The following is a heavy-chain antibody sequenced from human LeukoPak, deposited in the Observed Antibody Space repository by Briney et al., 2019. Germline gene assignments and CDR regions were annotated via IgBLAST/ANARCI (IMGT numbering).Heavy chain of an antibody. CDR1: GGTFSNHP. CDR3: ARVVVVAATRGTWYFDL. D-gene: IGHD2-15*01. J-gene: IGHJ2*01. V-gene: IGHV1-69*02. Sequence: ASVKVSCKASGGTFSNHPISWVRQDPGQGLVWMGRIIPILGIANYTQKFQGRVTITADKSTSTAYMELSNLRSDDTAVYYCARVVVVAATRGTWYFDLWGRGTLVTVSS. CDR2: IIPILGIA.